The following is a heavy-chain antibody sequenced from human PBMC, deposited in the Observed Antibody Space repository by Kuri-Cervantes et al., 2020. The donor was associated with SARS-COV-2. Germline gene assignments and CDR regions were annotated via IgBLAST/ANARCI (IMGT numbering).Heavy chain of an antibody. J-gene: IGHJ4*02. D-gene: IGHD5-12*01. CDR3: ARDQSGIVAKVAFDY. CDR1: GFTFSSYA. V-gene: IGHV3-23*01. Sequence: LSCAASGFTFSSYAMSWVRQAPGKGLEWVSAISGSGGSTYYEDSVKGRFTISRDNAKNSLYLQMNSLRAEDTAVYYCARDQSGIVAKVAFDYWGQGTLVTVSS. CDR2: ISGSGGST.